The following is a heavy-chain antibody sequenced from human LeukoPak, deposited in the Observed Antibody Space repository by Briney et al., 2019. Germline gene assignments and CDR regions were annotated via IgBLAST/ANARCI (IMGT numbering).Heavy chain of an antibody. CDR3: ARVASKQEQDAFDI. V-gene: IGHV1-8*01. CDR1: GYTFTSYD. CDR2: MNPNSGNT. Sequence: ASVKVSCKASGYTFTSYDINWVRQATGQGLEWVGRMNPNSGNTGSAQNFQGRVTMTRDTSTSTVYMELSSLRSEDTAVYYCARVASKQEQDAFDIWGQGTMVTVSS. D-gene: IGHD1-1*01. J-gene: IGHJ3*02.